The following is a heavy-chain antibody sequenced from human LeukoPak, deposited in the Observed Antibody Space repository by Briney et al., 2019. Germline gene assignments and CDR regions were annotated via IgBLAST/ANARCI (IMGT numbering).Heavy chain of an antibody. CDR3: ARDPHNYYGSGSYRRAFDI. Sequence: ASVKVSCKASGYTFTSYGISWVRQAPGQGLEWMGWISAYNGNTNYAQKLQGRVTMTTDTSTSTAYMELRSLRSDDTAVYYCARDPHNYYGSGSYRRAFDIWGQGTLVTVSS. J-gene: IGHJ4*02. CDR1: GYTFTSYG. V-gene: IGHV1-18*01. CDR2: ISAYNGNT. D-gene: IGHD3-10*01.